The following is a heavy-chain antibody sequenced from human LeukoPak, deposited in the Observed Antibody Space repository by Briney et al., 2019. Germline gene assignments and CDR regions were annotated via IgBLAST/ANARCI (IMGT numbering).Heavy chain of an antibody. D-gene: IGHD2-15*01. CDR3: ARAPVQNIVVVPTDTAEAKPRNWFDP. CDR2: IYYSGST. Sequence: SQTLSLTCTVSGGSISSGGYYWSWIRQHPGKGLEWIGYIYYSGSTYYNPSLKSRVTISVDTSKNQFSLKLSSVTAADTAVYYCARAPVQNIVVVPTDTAEAKPRNWFDPWGQGTLVTVSS. CDR1: GGSISSGGYY. J-gene: IGHJ5*02. V-gene: IGHV4-31*03.